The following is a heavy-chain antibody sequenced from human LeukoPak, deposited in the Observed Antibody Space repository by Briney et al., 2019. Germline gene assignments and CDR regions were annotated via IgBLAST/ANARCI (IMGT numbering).Heavy chain of an antibody. CDR3: AKDADMLWGVIDY. CDR1: GFTFSSYA. V-gene: IGHV3-30*04. D-gene: IGHD3-10*01. Sequence: GGSLRLSCAASGFTFSSYAMHWVRQAPGKGLEWVAAISYDGSNKYYVDSVKGRFTISRDDSKNTLFLQMNSLSAEDTAVYYCAKDADMLWGVIDYWGQGTLATVSS. J-gene: IGHJ4*02. CDR2: ISYDGSNK.